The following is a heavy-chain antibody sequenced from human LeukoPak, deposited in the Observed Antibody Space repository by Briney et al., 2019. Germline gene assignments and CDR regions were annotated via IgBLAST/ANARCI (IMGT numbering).Heavy chain of an antibody. CDR2: INPSGGST. CDR3: ARDLSGNSYNFDL. D-gene: IGHD5-18*01. CDR1: GYIFTSYY. Sequence: ASVKVSCKAPGYIFTSYYMHWVRQAPGQGLEWMGIINPSGGSTRYVQKFQGRVTMTRDTSTSTVYMELSSLRSEDTAVYYCARDLSGNSYNFDLWGQGTLVTVSS. V-gene: IGHV1-46*01. J-gene: IGHJ4*02.